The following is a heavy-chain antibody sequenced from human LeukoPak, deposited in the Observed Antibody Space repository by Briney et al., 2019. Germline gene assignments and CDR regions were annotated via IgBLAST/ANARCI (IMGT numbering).Heavy chain of an antibody. CDR2: INYSGST. V-gene: IGHV4-30-4*08. CDR1: GDSTSSGDYY. Sequence: SQTLSLTCTVSGDSTSSGDYYWSWIRQPPGKGLDWIGNINYSGSTYYNPSLKSRVSISVDTSKNQFSLKLSSVTAADTAVYYCARQGVVGATTPFDHWGQGTLVTVSS. CDR3: ARQGVVGATTPFDH. D-gene: IGHD1-26*01. J-gene: IGHJ4*02.